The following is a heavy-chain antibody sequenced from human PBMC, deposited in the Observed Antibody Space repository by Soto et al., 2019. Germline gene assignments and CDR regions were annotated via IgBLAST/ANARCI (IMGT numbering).Heavy chain of an antibody. V-gene: IGHV3-30-3*01. CDR2: ISYDGSNK. J-gene: IGHJ4*02. Sequence: QVQLVESGGGVVQPGRSLRLSCAASGFTFSNYAMHWVRQAPGKGLEWVAFISYDGSNKYYADSVKGRFTISRDNSKNTRYMQMNSLRAEDTAVYYCARGSGYESDRVDYWGQGTLVTVSS. D-gene: IGHD5-12*01. CDR3: ARGSGYESDRVDY. CDR1: GFTFSNYA.